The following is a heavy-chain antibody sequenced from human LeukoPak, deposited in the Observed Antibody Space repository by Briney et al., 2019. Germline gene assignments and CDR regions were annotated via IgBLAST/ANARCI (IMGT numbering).Heavy chain of an antibody. Sequence: PSETLSLTCSVSGGSISSSNSYWGWIRQPPGKGLEWIGSIYASGSRYYNPSLKSGLTISVDTSKNQLSLKLSSVTAADTAVYYCARYVPFARYTSGCYEPGDAFDIWGQGTMVTVSS. CDR1: GGSISSSNSY. CDR2: IYASGSR. CDR3: ARYVPFARYTSGCYEPGDAFDI. V-gene: IGHV4-39*01. J-gene: IGHJ3*02. D-gene: IGHD6-19*01.